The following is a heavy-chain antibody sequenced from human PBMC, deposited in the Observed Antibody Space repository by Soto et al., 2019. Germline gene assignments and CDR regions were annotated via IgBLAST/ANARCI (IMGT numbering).Heavy chain of an antibody. CDR2: IYYSGST. J-gene: IGHJ5*02. D-gene: IGHD3-3*02. CDR3: ASPKIAFYNWFDP. Sequence: SETLSLTCPVSGGSISSSSYYWGWIRQPPGKGLEWIGSIYYSGSTYYNPSPKSRVTISVDTSKNQFSLKLSSVTAADTAVYYCASPKIAFYNWFDPWGQGTLVTVS. V-gene: IGHV4-39*01. CDR1: GGSISSSSYY.